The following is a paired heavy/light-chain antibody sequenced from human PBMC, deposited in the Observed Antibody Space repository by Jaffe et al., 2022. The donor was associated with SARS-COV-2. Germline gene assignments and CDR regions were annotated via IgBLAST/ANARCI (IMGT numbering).Light chain of an antibody. J-gene: IGKJ2*01. CDR2: GAS. Sequence: EIVLTQSPGTLSLSPGERVTLACRASQTVSRDYLAWYQQKPGQAPRLLIYGASTRARGIPERFSGSGSGTDFTLTISRLEPEDFALYHCQQHGDSPYTFGQGTKLEVK. CDR1: QTVSRDY. V-gene: IGKV3-20*01. CDR3: QQHGDSPYT.
Heavy chain of an antibody. CDR1: GGSITSGAYY. CDR2: IYTQGST. J-gene: IGHJ6*02. Sequence: QVQLQESGPGLVKPSQTLSLICTVSGGSITSGAYYWNWIRQPAGKGLEWIGRIYTQGSTSYNPSLRSRVTISADTSKKQFSLKLTSVTAADTAVYYCARSTLLKATFGVVTSQNFGLEVWGQGTTVTVSS. CDR3: ARSTLLKATFGVVTSQNFGLEV. V-gene: IGHV4-61*02. D-gene: IGHD3-3*01.